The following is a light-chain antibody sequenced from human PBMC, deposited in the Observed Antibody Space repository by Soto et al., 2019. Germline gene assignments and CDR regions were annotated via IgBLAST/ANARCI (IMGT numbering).Light chain of an antibody. J-gene: IGKJ1*01. CDR2: GAS. CDR3: QQYGSSGT. Sequence: IVLTQSPATLSLSPGERATLSCRASQSLSSYLAWYQQKPGQAPRLLIYGASNRATGIPDRFSGSGSGTDFTLTISRLEPEDFAVYYCQQYGSSGTFGQGTKVDIK. V-gene: IGKV3-20*01. CDR1: QSLSSY.